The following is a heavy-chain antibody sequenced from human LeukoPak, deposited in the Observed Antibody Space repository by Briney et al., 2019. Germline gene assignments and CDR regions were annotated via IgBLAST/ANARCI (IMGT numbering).Heavy chain of an antibody. J-gene: IGHJ4*02. CDR2: IKGDGSDK. CDR3: ATEHWGPNS. CDR1: GFTFSSSW. D-gene: IGHD3-16*01. Sequence: PGGSLRLSCAASGFTFSSSWMTWVRQAPGKGLEWLANIKGDGSDKNYVDSVKGRFTIPRDNAKNSLFLQMSSLRGEDTALYYCATEHWGPNSWGQGTLVTVSS. V-gene: IGHV3-7*01.